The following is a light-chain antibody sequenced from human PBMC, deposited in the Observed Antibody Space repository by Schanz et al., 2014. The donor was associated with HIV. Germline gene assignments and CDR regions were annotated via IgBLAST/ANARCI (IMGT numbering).Light chain of an antibody. Sequence: EIVLTQSPGTLSLSPGERATLSCRTSQTISSHLAWYQQIPGQAPRLLIYGVSIRATGIPVRFSGSGSGTDFTLTISSLQPADFATYYCHQYNSYPGTFGQGTKLEIK. CDR1: QTISSH. CDR2: GVS. V-gene: IGKV3-15*01. J-gene: IGKJ2*02. CDR3: HQYNSYPGT.